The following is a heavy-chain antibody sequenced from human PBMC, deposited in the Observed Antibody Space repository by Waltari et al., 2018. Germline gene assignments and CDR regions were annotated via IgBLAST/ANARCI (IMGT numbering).Heavy chain of an antibody. D-gene: IGHD3-3*02. V-gene: IGHV5-10-1*03. Sequence: EVQFVQSGAEVKKPGESLRISCQVSGYIFSNYWISWVRQMPGKGLAWMGGMERSDFYIDDSPSFEGHVTISTDRSITTAYLQWSSLGASDSAMYYCARHISGNRYAIDYWGHGTLVTVSS. J-gene: IGHJ4*01. CDR2: MERSDFYI. CDR1: GYIFSNYW. CDR3: ARHISGNRYAIDY.